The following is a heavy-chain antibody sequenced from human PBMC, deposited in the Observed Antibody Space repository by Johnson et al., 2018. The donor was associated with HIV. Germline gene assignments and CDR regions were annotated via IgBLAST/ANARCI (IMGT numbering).Heavy chain of an antibody. Sequence: QVQLVESGGGVVQPGRSLRLSCAGSGFTFSSYPMHWVRQPPGKGLEWVAVISYDGNNNYYADSVQGRVTISRDNSTNTLYLQMNSLRAEDTAMYYCAKDNLKRTRGSDAFDIWGQGTRVTVSS. D-gene: IGHD2-15*01. CDR1: GFTFSSYP. J-gene: IGHJ3*02. V-gene: IGHV3-30-3*01. CDR2: ISYDGNNN. CDR3: AKDNLKRTRGSDAFDI.